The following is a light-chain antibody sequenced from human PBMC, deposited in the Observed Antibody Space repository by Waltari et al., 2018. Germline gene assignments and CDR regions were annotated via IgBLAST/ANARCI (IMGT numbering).Light chain of an antibody. V-gene: IGKV1-39*01. Sequence: DIQMTQSPLSLSASVGARVPVTCRASQSVSTHLNWYQHKPGKHPALLVYSASFLETGVPSRFSAGGSGTDFNFTITAVQPEDFATYYCQETYTPPWTFGPGTRLEIK. CDR2: SAS. CDR3: QETYTPPWT. CDR1: QSVSTH. J-gene: IGKJ1*01.